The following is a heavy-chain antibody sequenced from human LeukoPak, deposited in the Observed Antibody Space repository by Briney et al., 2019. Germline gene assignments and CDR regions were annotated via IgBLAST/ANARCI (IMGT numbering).Heavy chain of an antibody. CDR2: ITSSGTYI. D-gene: IGHD6-6*01. Sequence: GSLRLSCATSGFTFNNYNMNWVRQAPGRALEWVSSITSSGTYIFYADSVKGRFTISRDNAKNSLYLQMNSLRAEDTAVYYCARGSSNVAARNNWFDPWGQGTLVTVSS. CDR1: GFTFNNYN. J-gene: IGHJ5*02. CDR3: ARGSSNVAARNNWFDP. V-gene: IGHV3-21*01.